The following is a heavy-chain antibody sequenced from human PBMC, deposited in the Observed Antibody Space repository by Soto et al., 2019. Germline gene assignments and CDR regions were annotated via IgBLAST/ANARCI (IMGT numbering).Heavy chain of an antibody. CDR2: IYNDGTYS. J-gene: IGHJ4*02. D-gene: IGHD3-10*01. CDR1: GFILKMYW. CDR3: TRGPRPISTGTGAY. Sequence: GGSLRLSCAASGFILKMYWMHWVRQSPGKGLVWISRIYNDGTYSDYADSVRGRFTISRDNVNDTLYLQMNNLRAEDSGLYYCTRGPRPISTGTGAYWGQGTQVTSPQ. V-gene: IGHV3-74*01.